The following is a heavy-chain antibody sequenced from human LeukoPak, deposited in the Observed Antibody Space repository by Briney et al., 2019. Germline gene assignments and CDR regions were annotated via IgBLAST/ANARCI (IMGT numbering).Heavy chain of an antibody. CDR3: AKGPYYYGSGSYYNPFDP. J-gene: IGHJ5*02. Sequence: GGSLRLSCAASGFTFSSYAMHWVRQAPGKGLEWVAVISYDGSNKYYADSVKGRFTISRDNSKNTLYLQMNSLRAEDTAVYYCAKGPYYYGSGSYYNPFDPWGQGTLVTVSS. V-gene: IGHV3-30-3*01. CDR2: ISYDGSNK. D-gene: IGHD3-10*01. CDR1: GFTFSSYA.